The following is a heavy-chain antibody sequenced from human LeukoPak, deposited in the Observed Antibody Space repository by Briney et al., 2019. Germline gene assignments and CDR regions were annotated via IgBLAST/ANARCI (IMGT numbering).Heavy chain of an antibody. CDR3: ARVSSLAVAGFFDY. Sequence: GGSLRPSCAASGSTFSSYWMNWVRQAPGKGLEWVANIKQDGSEKDYVDSVKGRFTISRDNAKNSLYLQMNSLRAEDTAVYYCARVSSLAVAGFFDYWGQGILVTVSS. J-gene: IGHJ4*02. CDR2: IKQDGSEK. D-gene: IGHD6-19*01. V-gene: IGHV3-7*01. CDR1: GSTFSSYW.